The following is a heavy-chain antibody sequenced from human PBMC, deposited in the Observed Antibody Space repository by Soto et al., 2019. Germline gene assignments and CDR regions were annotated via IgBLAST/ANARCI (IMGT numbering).Heavy chain of an antibody. Sequence: GASVKVSCKASGYTFTSYDMHWVRQAPGQRLEWMGWVNAGNGNTKYSQKFQGRVTITRDTSASTAYMELSSLRSEDTAVYYCARDRITGLLDYCGQGTLVTVAS. CDR3: ARDRITGLLDY. CDR2: VNAGNGNT. D-gene: IGHD1-20*01. V-gene: IGHV1-3*01. CDR1: GYTFTSYD. J-gene: IGHJ4*02.